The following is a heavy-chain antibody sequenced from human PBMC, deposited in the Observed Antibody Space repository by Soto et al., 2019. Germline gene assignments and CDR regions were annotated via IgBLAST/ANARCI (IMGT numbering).Heavy chain of an antibody. CDR2: ISYDGSNK. J-gene: IGHJ6*02. CDR1: GFTFRSYA. V-gene: IGHV3-30-3*01. CDR3: ARDHVVVAATFRASYYGMDV. D-gene: IGHD2-15*01. Sequence: GSLRLSCAASGFTFRSYAMHWVRQAPGKGLERVAVISYDGSNKYYADSVKGRFTISRDNSKNTLYLQMNSLRAEDTAVYYCARDHVVVAATFRASYYGMDVWGQGT.